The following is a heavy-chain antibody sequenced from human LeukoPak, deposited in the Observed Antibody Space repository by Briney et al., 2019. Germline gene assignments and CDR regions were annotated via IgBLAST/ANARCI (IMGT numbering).Heavy chain of an antibody. CDR1: GFTFSSYA. D-gene: IGHD3-3*01. Sequence: PGGSLRLSCAASGFTFSSYAMHWVRQAPGKGLEWVAFIRYDGSTKYYADSVKGRFTISRDNSKNTLYLQMNSLRAEDTAVYYCAKSDLEIWSGSVDYWGQGTLVTVSS. CDR2: IRYDGSTK. J-gene: IGHJ4*02. V-gene: IGHV3-30*02. CDR3: AKSDLEIWSGSVDY.